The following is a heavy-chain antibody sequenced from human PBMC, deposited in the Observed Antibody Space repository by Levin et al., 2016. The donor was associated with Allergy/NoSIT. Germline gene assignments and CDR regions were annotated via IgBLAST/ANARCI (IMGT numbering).Heavy chain of an antibody. D-gene: IGHD2-8*02. J-gene: IGHJ4*02. V-gene: IGHV3-23*01. CDR2: VSYAGDSR. CDR1: GFTFSSYW. Sequence: GGSLRLSCAASGFTFSSYWMHWVRQAPGKGLEWVSGVSYAGDSRYYADSVRGRSSISTDYSKNTLSLQLRSLRVDDTAIYFCAKGRCSGGTCYYFDSWGQGVLVIVSS. CDR3: AKGRCSGGTCYYFDS.